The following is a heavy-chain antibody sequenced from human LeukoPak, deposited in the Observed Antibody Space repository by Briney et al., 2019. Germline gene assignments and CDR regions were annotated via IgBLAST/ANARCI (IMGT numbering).Heavy chain of an antibody. Sequence: PGGSLRLSCAASGFTVSSNYMSWVRQAPGKGLEWVSVIYSGGSTYYADSVKGRFTISRDNSKNTLYLQMNSLRAEDTAVYYCARCLNRGLRFYFDYWGQGTLVTVSS. V-gene: IGHV3-66*01. CDR3: ARCLNRGLRFYFDY. CDR2: IYSGGST. D-gene: IGHD3-16*01. J-gene: IGHJ4*02. CDR1: GFTVSSNY.